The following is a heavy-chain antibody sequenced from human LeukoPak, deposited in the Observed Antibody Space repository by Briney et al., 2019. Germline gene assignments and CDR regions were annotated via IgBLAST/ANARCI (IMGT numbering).Heavy chain of an antibody. D-gene: IGHD2-21*02. CDR1: GFTFSSYA. Sequence: GGSLRLSCAASGFTFSSYAMHWVRQAPGKGLEWVAVVWFDGSKEYYADSVKGRFTISRDNSKNTMYLQMNSLRAEDTAVYYCARDRVNCGGDCYPRWYLDLWGRGTLVSVSS. J-gene: IGHJ2*01. CDR3: ARDRVNCGGDCYPRWYLDL. V-gene: IGHV3-33*08. CDR2: VWFDGSKE.